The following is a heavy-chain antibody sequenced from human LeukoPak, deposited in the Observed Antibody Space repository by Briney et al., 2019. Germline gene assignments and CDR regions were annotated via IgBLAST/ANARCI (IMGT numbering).Heavy chain of an antibody. J-gene: IGHJ4*02. CDR2: INHSGST. CDR1: GGSFSGYY. Sequence: PSETLSLTCAVYGGSFSGYYWSWIRQPPGKGLEWIGEINHSGSTNYNPSLKSRVTISVDTSKNQFSLKLSSVTAADTAVYYCASVSSVEYYFDYWGQGTLVTVSS. CDR3: ASVSSVEYYFDY. D-gene: IGHD5/OR15-5a*01. V-gene: IGHV4-34*01.